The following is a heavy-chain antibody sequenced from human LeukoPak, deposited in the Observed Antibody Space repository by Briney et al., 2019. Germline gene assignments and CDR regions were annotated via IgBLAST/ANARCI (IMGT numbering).Heavy chain of an antibody. Sequence: GGSLRLSCAASGFTFSSYAMSWVRQAPGKGLEWVSAISGSGGSTYYADSVKGRFTISRDNSKNTLYLQMNSLRAEDTAVYYCAPRVVPALTLTLNGMDVWGQGTTVTVSS. J-gene: IGHJ6*02. CDR2: ISGSGGST. CDR1: GFTFSSYA. D-gene: IGHD2-2*01. V-gene: IGHV3-23*01. CDR3: APRVVPALTLTLNGMDV.